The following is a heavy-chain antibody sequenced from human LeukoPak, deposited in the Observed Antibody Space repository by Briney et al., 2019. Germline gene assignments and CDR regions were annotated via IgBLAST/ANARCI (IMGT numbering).Heavy chain of an antibody. J-gene: IGHJ4*02. Sequence: PGGSLRLSCAASGFSFSSYGMHWVRQAPGKGLEWVAVIWYDGTNKYYADSVKGRFTISRDYSKNTLYLQMNSLRAEDTAVYYCARDQRGFSYSKYYFDYWGQGTLVTVSS. D-gene: IGHD5-18*01. CDR1: GFSFSSYG. V-gene: IGHV3-33*01. CDR2: IWYDGTNK. CDR3: ARDQRGFSYSKYYFDY.